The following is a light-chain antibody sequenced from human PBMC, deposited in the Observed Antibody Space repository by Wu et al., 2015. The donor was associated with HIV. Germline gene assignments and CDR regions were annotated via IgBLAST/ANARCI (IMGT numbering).Light chain of an antibody. V-gene: IGKV3-15*01. Sequence: EIVMTQSPATLSVSPGERATLFCRASQSVSNYIAWYQQRPGQAPRLLIYGASTRATGIPARFSGSGSGTEFTLTISSMQSEDFAVYYCQQYNNWPPYTFGQGTKLDIK. CDR3: QQYNNWPPYT. J-gene: IGKJ2*01. CDR2: GAS. CDR1: QSVSNY.